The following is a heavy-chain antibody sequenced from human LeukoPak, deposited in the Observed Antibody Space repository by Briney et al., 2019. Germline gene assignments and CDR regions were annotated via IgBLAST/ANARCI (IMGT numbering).Heavy chain of an antibody. Sequence: GGSLRLSCAASGFTFNNYWLSWVRQAPGKGLEWVANEKQDGSEKYYVDSVKGRFTISRDNAKNLVYLQMNSLRAEDTALYYCARSSCPDCWGQGTLVTVSS. V-gene: IGHV3-7*01. J-gene: IGHJ4*02. CDR3: ARSSCPDC. CDR2: EKQDGSEK. D-gene: IGHD6-19*01. CDR1: GFTFNNYW.